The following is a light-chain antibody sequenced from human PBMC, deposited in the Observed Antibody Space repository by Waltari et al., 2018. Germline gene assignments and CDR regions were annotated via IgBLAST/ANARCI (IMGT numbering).Light chain of an antibody. CDR1: QDVKNW. V-gene: IGKV1-12*01. CDR2: STS. Sequence: DVQMTQSPSSLSASVGDRVTISCRASQDVKNWLTWFQQRPGEAPKLLIFSTSTLHSGAPSRFSGSGSGTDFTLTISSLQPEDFATYYCQQANSFPYTFGQGTKLEMK. J-gene: IGKJ2*01. CDR3: QQANSFPYT.